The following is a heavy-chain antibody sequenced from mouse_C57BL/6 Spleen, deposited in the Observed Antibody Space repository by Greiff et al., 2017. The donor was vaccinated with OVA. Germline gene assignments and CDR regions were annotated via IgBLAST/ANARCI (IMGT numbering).Heavy chain of an antibody. D-gene: IGHD2-4*01. CDR1: GYTFTSYW. CDR3: ARGGSYYDYGYDY. V-gene: IGHV1-64*01. Sequence: QVQLQQSGAELVKPGASVKLSCKASGYTFTSYWMHWVKQRPGQGLEWIGMIHPNSGSTNSNEKFKSKATLPVDKSSSTANMQLSSLTAEDSAVYYCARGGSYYDYGYDYWGQGTTLTVSS. J-gene: IGHJ2*01. CDR2: IHPNSGST.